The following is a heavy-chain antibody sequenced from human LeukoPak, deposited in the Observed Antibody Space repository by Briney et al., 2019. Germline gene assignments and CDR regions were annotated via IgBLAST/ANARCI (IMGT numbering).Heavy chain of an antibody. CDR2: ISSSSSTI. J-gene: IGHJ6*03. D-gene: IGHD3-16*02. V-gene: IGHV3-48*01. CDR1: GFIFSSYS. CDR3: ARAPPPDYDYVWGSYRYSLVAYMDV. Sequence: GGSLRLSCVASGFIFSSYSMNWVRQAPGKGLEWVSYISSSSSTIYYADSVKGRFTISRDNAKNSLYLQMNSLRAEDTAVYYCARAPPPDYDYVWGSYRYSLVAYMDVWGKGTTVTVSS.